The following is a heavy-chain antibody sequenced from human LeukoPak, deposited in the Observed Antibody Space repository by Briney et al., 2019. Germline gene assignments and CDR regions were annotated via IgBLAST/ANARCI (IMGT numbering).Heavy chain of an antibody. Sequence: PGGSLRLSCAASGFTFSSYGMSWVRQAPGKGLGWVSAISGSGGSTYYADSVKGRFTISRDNAKNSLYLQMNSLRAEDTAVYYCARGPLWFGEHRIPRTFDYWGQGTLVTVSS. J-gene: IGHJ4*02. V-gene: IGHV3-23*01. CDR3: ARGPLWFGEHRIPRTFDY. CDR1: GFTFSSYG. CDR2: ISGSGGST. D-gene: IGHD3-10*01.